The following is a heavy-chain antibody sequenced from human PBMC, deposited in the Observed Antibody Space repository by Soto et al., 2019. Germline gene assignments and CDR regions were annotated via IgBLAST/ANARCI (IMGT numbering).Heavy chain of an antibody. CDR3: TRDRYNSGWPDC. V-gene: IGHV3-30*03. D-gene: IGHD6-19*01. Sequence: QVQLVESGGGVVQPGRSLRLSCAPSGFTLSSYGMHWVRQAPGKGLEWVAVISYDGSNKNYADSVKGRFTISRDNSKNTLYLQMNSLRVEDTAVYYCTRDRYNSGWPDCWGQGNLVTVSS. J-gene: IGHJ4*02. CDR1: GFTLSSYG. CDR2: ISYDGSNK.